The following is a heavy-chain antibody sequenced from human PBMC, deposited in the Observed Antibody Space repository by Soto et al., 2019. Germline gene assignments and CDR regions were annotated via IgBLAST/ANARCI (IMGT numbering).Heavy chain of an antibody. V-gene: IGHV5-51*01. Sequence: GESLKICCKGSGYSFTSYWIGWVRQMPGKGLEWMGIIYPGDSDTRYSPSFQGQVTISADKSISTAYLQWSSLKASDTAMYYCARQSRDGYNYENWFDPWGQGTLVTVSS. J-gene: IGHJ5*02. CDR2: IYPGDSDT. D-gene: IGHD5-12*01. CDR3: ARQSRDGYNYENWFDP. CDR1: GYSFTSYW.